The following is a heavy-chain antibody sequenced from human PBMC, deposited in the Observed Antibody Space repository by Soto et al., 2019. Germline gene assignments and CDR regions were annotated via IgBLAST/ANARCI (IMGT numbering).Heavy chain of an antibody. Sequence: SVKVSCKASGGTFGSDAITWVRQAPGQGLEWVGRIIPIFGTTNYAQNFQGRVNISADKSTLTSYMELHSLTSDDTALYYCARDRTDSGYYTNWLDPWGQGTQVTVSS. CDR2: IIPIFGTT. V-gene: IGHV1-69*06. CDR3: ARDRTDSGYYTNWLDP. D-gene: IGHD3-22*01. J-gene: IGHJ5*02. CDR1: GGTFGSDA.